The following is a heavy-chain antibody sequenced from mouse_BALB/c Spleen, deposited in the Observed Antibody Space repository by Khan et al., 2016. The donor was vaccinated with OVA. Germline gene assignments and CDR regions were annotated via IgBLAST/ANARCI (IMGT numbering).Heavy chain of an antibody. V-gene: IGHV14-1*02. CDR3: ARDGYSPWFAY. D-gene: IGHD2-3*01. J-gene: IGHJ3*01. CDR1: GFNIKDYY. Sequence: VQLKQSGAELVRPGALVKLSCKASGFNIKDYYIHWVKQRPEQGLEWIGWIDPENGNTIYDPKFLGKASITADTSSKTAYLQLSSLTSEDTAVYYCARDGYSPWFAYWGQGTLVTVSA. CDR2: IDPENGNT.